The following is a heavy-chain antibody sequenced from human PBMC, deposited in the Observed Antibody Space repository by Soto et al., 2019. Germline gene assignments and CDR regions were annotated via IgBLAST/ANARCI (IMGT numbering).Heavy chain of an antibody. D-gene: IGHD7-27*01. CDR1: GFTFSSYA. J-gene: IGHJ4*02. CDR2: ISGSGGST. Sequence: GGSLRLSCAASGFTFSSYAMRWVRQAPGKGLDWASGISGSGGSTYYADSVKGRFTISRDNSKNTLFLQMNSLRAEDTAVYYWAKDFQAPFWAWGQGTQVTVSS. CDR3: AKDFQAPFWA. V-gene: IGHV3-23*01.